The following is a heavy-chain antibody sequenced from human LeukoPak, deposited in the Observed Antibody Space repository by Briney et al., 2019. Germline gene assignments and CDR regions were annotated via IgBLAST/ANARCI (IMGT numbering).Heavy chain of an antibody. Sequence: SETVSLTCTVSGGSISSYYWSWIRQPPGKGLEWIGYIYTSGSTNYNPSLKSRVTISVDTSKNQFSLKLSSVTAADTAVYYCARRYVTSWFDPWGQGTLVTVSS. CDR3: ARRYVTSWFDP. V-gene: IGHV4-4*09. CDR1: GGSISSYY. D-gene: IGHD1-14*01. J-gene: IGHJ5*02. CDR2: IYTSGST.